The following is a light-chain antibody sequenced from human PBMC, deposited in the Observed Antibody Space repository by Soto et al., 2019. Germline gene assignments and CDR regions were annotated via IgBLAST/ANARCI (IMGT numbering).Light chain of an antibody. CDR1: SNDIGAYKY. V-gene: IGLV2-14*01. CDR2: EVS. Sequence: QSVLTQPASVSGSPGQSITISCTGSSNDIGAYKYVSWYQQYPGKAPKLIIVEVSNRPSGVSNRFSGSKSGNTASLTIAGLQAEDEADYHCSSYTTGSTLYVFGGGTKVTVL. J-gene: IGLJ1*01. CDR3: SSYTTGSTLYV.